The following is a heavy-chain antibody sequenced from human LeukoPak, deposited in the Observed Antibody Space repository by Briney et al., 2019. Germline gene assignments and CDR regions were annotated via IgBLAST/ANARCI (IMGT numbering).Heavy chain of an antibody. D-gene: IGHD5-12*01. J-gene: IGHJ3*02. CDR1: GGSFSGYY. CDR3: ARDGEWLDAFDI. CDR2: INHSGST. Sequence: SETLSLTCAVYGGSFSGYYWSWIRQPPGKGLEWIGEINHSGSTNYNPSLKSRVAISVDTSKNQFSLKLSSVTAADTAVYYCARDGEWLDAFDIWGQGTMVTVSS. V-gene: IGHV4-34*01.